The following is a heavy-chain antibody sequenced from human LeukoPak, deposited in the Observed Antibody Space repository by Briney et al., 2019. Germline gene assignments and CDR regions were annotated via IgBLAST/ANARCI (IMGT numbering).Heavy chain of an antibody. D-gene: IGHD5-24*01. V-gene: IGHV1-69*05. CDR3: ARVTITSRSSWFDP. J-gene: IGHJ5*02. Sequence: SVKVSCKASGDTFSNFAIIWVRQAPGQGLEWMGGIIPVFGGANHTPKFQGRVTFTTDQSTSTAYMELSSLRSEDTAIYYCARVTITSRSSWFDPWGQGTLVTVSS. CDR2: IIPVFGGA. CDR1: GDTFSNFA.